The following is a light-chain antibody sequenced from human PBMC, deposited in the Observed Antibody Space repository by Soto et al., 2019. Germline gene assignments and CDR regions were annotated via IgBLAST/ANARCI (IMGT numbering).Light chain of an antibody. CDR2: DVR. Sequence: QSVLTQPASVSGSPGQSITISCTGTSSDVGGYNFVSWYQQHPGKAPKLMIYDVRNRPSGVSNRFSVSKSVNTASLTISGLQAEDEAHYYCSLYTSISTYAVGTGTKVTVL. CDR3: SLYTSISTYA. V-gene: IGLV2-14*01. J-gene: IGLJ1*01. CDR1: SSDVGGYNF.